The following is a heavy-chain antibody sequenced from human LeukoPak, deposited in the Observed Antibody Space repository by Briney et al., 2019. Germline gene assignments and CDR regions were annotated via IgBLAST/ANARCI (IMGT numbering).Heavy chain of an antibody. CDR1: GYTFTGYY. CDR3: ASELSRGDEGFDY. J-gene: IGHJ4*02. V-gene: IGHV1-46*01. D-gene: IGHD3-10*01. CDR2: INPSGGST. Sequence: ASVKVSFKASGYTFTGYYMHWVRQAPGQGLEWMGIINPSGGSTSYAQKFQGRVIMTRDTSTSIVYMELSSLRSEDTAVYYCASELSRGDEGFDYWGQGTLVTVSS.